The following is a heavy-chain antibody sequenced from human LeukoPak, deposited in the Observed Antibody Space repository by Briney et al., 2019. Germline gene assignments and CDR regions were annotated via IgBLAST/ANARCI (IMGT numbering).Heavy chain of an antibody. CDR2: ISSNGGST. CDR1: GFTFSSYA. V-gene: IGHV3-64*01. Sequence: GGSLRLSCAASGFTFSSYAMHWVRQAPGKGLEYVSAISSNGGSTYYASSVKGRFTISRDNSKNTLYLQMGSLRAEDMAVYYCARDDPYYYYYGMDVWGQGTTVTVSS. CDR3: ARDDPYYYYYGMDV. J-gene: IGHJ6*02.